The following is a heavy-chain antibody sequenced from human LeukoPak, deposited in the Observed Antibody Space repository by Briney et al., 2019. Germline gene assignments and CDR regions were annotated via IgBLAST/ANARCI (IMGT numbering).Heavy chain of an antibody. Sequence: PGGSLRLSCATSGFTFSSHAMSWVRQAPGKGLEWVSTISGSGGSTYYADSVKGRFTISRDNSKNTLYLRMNSLRAEDTAVYYWARDPRGTYSYFDSWGQGTLVTVSS. CDR3: ARDPRGTYSYFDS. CDR1: GFTFSSHA. D-gene: IGHD3-16*01. V-gene: IGHV3-23*01. CDR2: ISGSGGST. J-gene: IGHJ4*02.